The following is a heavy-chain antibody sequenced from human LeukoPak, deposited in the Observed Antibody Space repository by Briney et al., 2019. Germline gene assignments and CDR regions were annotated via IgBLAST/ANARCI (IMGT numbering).Heavy chain of an antibody. CDR1: GFTFSSYA. Sequence: GGSLRLSCAASGFTFSSYAMHWVRQAPGKGLEWVAVISYDGSNKYYADSVKGRFTISRDNSKNTLYLQMNSLRAEDTAVYYCAREMEYYYYYYMDVWGKGTTVTVSS. V-gene: IGHV3-30*04. CDR2: ISYDGSNK. D-gene: IGHD3-3*01. J-gene: IGHJ6*03. CDR3: AREMEYYYYYYMDV.